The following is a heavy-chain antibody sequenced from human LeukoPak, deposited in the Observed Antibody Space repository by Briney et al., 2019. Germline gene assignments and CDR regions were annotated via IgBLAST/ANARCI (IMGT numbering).Heavy chain of an antibody. V-gene: IGHV4-34*01. Sequence: SETLSLTCAVYGGSFSGYYWSWIRQPPGKGLEWIGEINHSGSTNYNPSLKSRVTISVDTSKNQFSLKLSSVTAADTAVYYCARWMYYYDSSGYDSPHYYFDYWGQGTLVTVSS. D-gene: IGHD3-22*01. CDR2: INHSGST. CDR3: ARWMYYYDSSGYDSPHYYFDY. CDR1: GGSFSGYY. J-gene: IGHJ4*02.